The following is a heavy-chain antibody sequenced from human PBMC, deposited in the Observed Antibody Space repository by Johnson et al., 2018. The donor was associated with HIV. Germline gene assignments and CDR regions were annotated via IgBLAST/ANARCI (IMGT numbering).Heavy chain of an antibody. J-gene: IGHJ3*02. CDR3: AKSSNYYDSSRHAFDI. D-gene: IGHD3-22*01. CDR1: GFSFSSYW. CDR2: IKQAGSEK. Sequence: VQLVESGGGLVQPGESLRLSCAASGFSFSSYWMSWVRQAPGKGLEWVANIKQAGSEKYYADSVKGRFTISRDNSKNTLYLQMNSLRAEDTAVYYCAKSSNYYDSSRHAFDIWGQGTMVTVSS. V-gene: IGHV3-7*01.